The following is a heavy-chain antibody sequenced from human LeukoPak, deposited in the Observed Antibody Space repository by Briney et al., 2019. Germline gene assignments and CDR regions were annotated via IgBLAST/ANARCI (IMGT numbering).Heavy chain of an antibody. D-gene: IGHD3-9*01. CDR2: ISSSSYI. V-gene: IGHV3-21*01. J-gene: IGHJ3*02. Sequence: GGSLRLSCAASGFTFSSYSMNWVRQAPGKGLEWVSSISSSSYIYYADSVKGRFTISRDNAKNSLYLQMNSLRAEDTAVYYCARELAFHYDILTGYYFGAFDIWGQGTMVTVSS. CDR1: GFTFSSYS. CDR3: ARELAFHYDILTGYYFGAFDI.